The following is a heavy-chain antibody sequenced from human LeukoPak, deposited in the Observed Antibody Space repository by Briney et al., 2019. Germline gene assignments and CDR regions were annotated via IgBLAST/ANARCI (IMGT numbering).Heavy chain of an antibody. J-gene: IGHJ5*02. CDR3: ARGKAAAGNSPWFDP. Sequence: SETLSLTCAVYGGSFSGYYWSWIRQPPGKGLEWIGEINHSGSTNYNPSLKSRVTISVDTSKNQFSLKLSSVTAADTAVYYCARGKAAAGNSPWFDPWGQGTLVTVSS. CDR2: INHSGST. D-gene: IGHD6-13*01. CDR1: GGSFSGYY. V-gene: IGHV4-34*01.